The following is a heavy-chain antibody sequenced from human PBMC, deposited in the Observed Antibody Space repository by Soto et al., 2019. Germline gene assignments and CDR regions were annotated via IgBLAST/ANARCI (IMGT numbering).Heavy chain of an antibody. CDR2: IYYSGST. J-gene: IGHJ6*04. V-gene: IGHV4-31*03. D-gene: IGHD3-10*01. CDR1: GGSISSGGYY. CDR3: ARDWVGMVRGVSDYYYGMDV. Sequence: SETLSLTCTVSGGSISSGGYYWSWIRQHPGKGLEWIGYIYYSGSTYYNPSLKSRVTISVDTSKNQFSLKLGSVTAADTAVYYCARDWVGMVRGVSDYYYGMDVWGKGTTVTVSS.